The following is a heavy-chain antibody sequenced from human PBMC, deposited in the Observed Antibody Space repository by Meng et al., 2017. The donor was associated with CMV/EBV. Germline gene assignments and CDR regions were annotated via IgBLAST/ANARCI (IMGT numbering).Heavy chain of an antibody. J-gene: IGHJ4*02. CDR1: GFTFSGYE. CDR2: ISSSGSTI. D-gene: IGHD6-6*01. Sequence: GESLKISCAASGFTFSGYEMNWVRQAPGKGLEWVSYISSSGSTIYYADSVKGRFTISRDNAKNSLYLQMNSLRAEDTAVYYCAREYSSSSVFDYWGQGTLVTVSS. V-gene: IGHV3-48*03. CDR3: AREYSSSSVFDY.